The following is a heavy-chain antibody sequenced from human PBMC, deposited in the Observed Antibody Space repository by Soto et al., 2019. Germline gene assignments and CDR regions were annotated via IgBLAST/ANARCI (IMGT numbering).Heavy chain of an antibody. D-gene: IGHD3-22*01. CDR2: IYPGDSDT. CDR1: GYSFTSYW. J-gene: IGHJ4*02. Sequence: GESLKISCKGSGYSFTSYWIGWVRQMPGKGLEWMGIIYPGDSDTRYSPSFQGQVTISADKSISTAYLQWSSLKASDTAMYYCARQGVFYDSSGYYSTYFDYWGQGTLVTVSS. CDR3: ARQGVFYDSSGYYSTYFDY. V-gene: IGHV5-51*01.